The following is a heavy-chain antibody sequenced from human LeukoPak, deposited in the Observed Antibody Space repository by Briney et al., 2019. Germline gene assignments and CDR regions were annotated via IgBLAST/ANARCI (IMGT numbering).Heavy chain of an antibody. D-gene: IGHD6-19*01. CDR2: ISYDGSNK. CDR1: GFTFSSYG. J-gene: IGHJ4*02. CDR3: ATGDSSGWTAFDY. V-gene: IGHV3-30*03. Sequence: GGSLRLSCAASGFTFSSYGMHWVRQAPGKGLEWVAVISYDGSNKYYADSVKGRFTISRDNSKNTLYLQMNSLRAEDTAVYYCATGDSSGWTAFDYWGQGTLVTVSS.